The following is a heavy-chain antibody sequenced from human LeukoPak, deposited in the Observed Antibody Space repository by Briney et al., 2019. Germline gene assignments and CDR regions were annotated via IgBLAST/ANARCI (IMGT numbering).Heavy chain of an antibody. CDR3: ARDRGIAAAGLDAFDI. CDR1: GYTFISYS. V-gene: IGHV1-46*01. CDR2: IKTKDDST. J-gene: IGHJ3*02. D-gene: IGHD6-13*01. Sequence: ASVKVSCKASGYTFISYSMHWVRQAPGQGLEWMGVIKTKDDSTTYAQKFQGRVTMTSDTSTNTVYMELSSLRSEDTAVYYCARDRGIAAAGLDAFDIWGQGTMVTVSS.